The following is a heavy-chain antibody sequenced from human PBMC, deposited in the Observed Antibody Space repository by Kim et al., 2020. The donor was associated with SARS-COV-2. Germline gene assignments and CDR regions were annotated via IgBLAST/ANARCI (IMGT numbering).Heavy chain of an antibody. CDR3: ARVLGVVITHNVYYFDY. J-gene: IGHJ4*02. CDR1: GGSISSSSYY. V-gene: IGHV4-39*01. Sequence: SETLSLTCTVSGGSISSSSYYWGWIRQPPGKGLEWIGSIYYSGSTYYNPSLKSRVTISVDTSKNQFSLKLSSVTAADTAVYYCARVLGVVITHNVYYFDYWGQGTLVTVSS. D-gene: IGHD3-22*01. CDR2: IYYSGST.